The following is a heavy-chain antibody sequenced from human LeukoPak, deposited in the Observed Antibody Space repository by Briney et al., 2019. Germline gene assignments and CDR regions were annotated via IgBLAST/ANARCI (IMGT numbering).Heavy chain of an antibody. Sequence: PSETLSLTCTVSGGSINSYSWSWIRQPPGKGLEWIGFIYYSVSTNYNPSLQSRVTISVDTSKSQFSLRLSSVTAADTAVYYCARGWGYFDYWGQGTLVTVSS. CDR2: IYYSVST. J-gene: IGHJ4*02. CDR3: ARGWGYFDY. D-gene: IGHD7-27*01. CDR1: GGSINSYS. V-gene: IGHV4-59*01.